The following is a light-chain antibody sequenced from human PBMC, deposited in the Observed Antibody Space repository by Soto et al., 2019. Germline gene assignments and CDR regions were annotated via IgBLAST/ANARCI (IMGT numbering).Light chain of an antibody. J-gene: IGLJ3*02. V-gene: IGLV2-14*01. CDR2: EVS. Sequence: QSVLTQPASVSGSPVQSITISCSGATSDIGTYNYVSWYQHHPGKVPKFIIYEVSNRPSGVSYRFSGSKSGNTASLTISGLQAEEAADYYCSSYTSSATLVFGGGTKLTVL. CDR3: SSYTSSATLV. CDR1: TSDIGTYNY.